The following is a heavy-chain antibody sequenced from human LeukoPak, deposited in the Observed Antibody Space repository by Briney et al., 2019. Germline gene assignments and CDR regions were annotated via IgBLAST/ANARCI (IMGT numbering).Heavy chain of an antibody. V-gene: IGHV3-21*01. CDR2: ISSSSSYM. J-gene: IGHJ3*02. Sequence: GGSLRLSCAASGFTFSSYSMNWVRQAPGKGLEWVSSISSSSSYMYYADSVKGRFTISRDNAKNSLYLQMNSLRAEDTAVYYCARVRLVVAAIGDDAFDIWGQGTMVTVSS. CDR1: GFTFSSYS. CDR3: ARVRLVVAAIGDDAFDI. D-gene: IGHD2-15*01.